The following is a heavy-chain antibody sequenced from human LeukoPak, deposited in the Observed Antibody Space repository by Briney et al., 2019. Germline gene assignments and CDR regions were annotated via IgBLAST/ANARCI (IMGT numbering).Heavy chain of an antibody. CDR1: GYSLGKNYY. CDR2: IYGTGST. CDR3: ARYDSRGSASTRFDY. J-gene: IGHJ4*02. V-gene: IGHV4-38-2*01. D-gene: IGHD3-16*01. Sequence: SETLSLTCAVSGYSLGKNYYWGWIRQPPGKGLEWIGRIYGTGSTSYNPSLMNRVTMSVDTSKNHFSLKLTSVTAADTAVYYCARYDSRGSASTRFDYRGQGILVTTSS.